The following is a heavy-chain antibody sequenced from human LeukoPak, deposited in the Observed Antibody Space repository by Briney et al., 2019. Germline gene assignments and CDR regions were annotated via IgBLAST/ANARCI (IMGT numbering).Heavy chain of an antibody. D-gene: IGHD1-14*01. V-gene: IGHV1-46*01. CDR3: ARESNQGNYFDY. Sequence: GASVKVSCKASGYTFTSCYMHWVRQAPGQGLEWMGIINPSGGSTSYAQKFQGRVTMTRDTSTSTVYMELSSLRSEDTAVYYCARESNQGNYFDYWGQGTLVTVSS. J-gene: IGHJ4*02. CDR1: GYTFTSCY. CDR2: INPSGGST.